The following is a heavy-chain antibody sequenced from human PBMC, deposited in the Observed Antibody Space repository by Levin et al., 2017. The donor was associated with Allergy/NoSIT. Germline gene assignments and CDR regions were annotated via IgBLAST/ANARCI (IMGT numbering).Heavy chain of an antibody. Sequence: GGSLRLSCAASGFTFTSYAMSWVRQAPGKGLEWVSAISGSGGSTYYADSVKGRFTISRNNSEKTLYLQMNSLRAEDTAVYYCAKALGFCSSTSCSYYMDGWGKGTTVTVSS. CDR3: AKALGFCSSTSCSYYMDG. J-gene: IGHJ6*03. D-gene: IGHD2-2*01. CDR2: ISGSGGST. CDR1: GFTFTSYA. V-gene: IGHV3-23*01.